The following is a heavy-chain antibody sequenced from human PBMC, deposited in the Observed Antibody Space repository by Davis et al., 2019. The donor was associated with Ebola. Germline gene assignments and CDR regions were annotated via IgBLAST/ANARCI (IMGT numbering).Heavy chain of an antibody. J-gene: IGHJ4*02. Sequence: SETLSLTCAVSGGSISSSNWWSWVRQPPGKGLEWIGEIYHSGSTNYNPSLKSRVTISVDKSKNQFSLKLSSVTAADTAVYYCARGGYGSHKVGYFDYWGQGTLVTVSS. CDR2: IYHSGST. V-gene: IGHV4-4*02. CDR1: GGSISSSNW. D-gene: IGHD5-18*01. CDR3: ARGGYGSHKVGYFDY.